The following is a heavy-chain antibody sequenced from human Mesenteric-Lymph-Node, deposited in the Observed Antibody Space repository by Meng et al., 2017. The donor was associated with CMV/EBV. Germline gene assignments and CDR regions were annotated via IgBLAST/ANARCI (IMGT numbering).Heavy chain of an antibody. D-gene: IGHD3-22*01. CDR3: AEYSYDSSNSPRSFDI. J-gene: IGHJ3*02. V-gene: IGHV4-39*07. Sequence: SETLSLTCTVSGGSISSSSYYWGWIRQPPGKGLEWIGSIYYSGNTSYNPSLKNRLTISVDRSTNQFSLKLSSVTAADTAVYYCAEYSYDSSNSPRSFDIWGQGTMVTVSS. CDR2: IYYSGNT. CDR1: GGSISSSSYY.